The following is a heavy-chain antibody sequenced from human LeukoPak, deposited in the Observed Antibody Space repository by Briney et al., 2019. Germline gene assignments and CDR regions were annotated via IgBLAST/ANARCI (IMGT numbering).Heavy chain of an antibody. CDR1: GFTLSSHW. Sequence: GGSLRLSCAASGFTLSSHWMTWVRQAPGKGLEWVANIKYDGSEKNYVDSVKGRFTISRDNAKNSLNLQMNSLRVEDTAVYYCAGDFTCTKWGQGTLVTVSS. CDR2: IKYDGSEK. J-gene: IGHJ4*02. CDR3: AGDFTCTK. V-gene: IGHV3-7*01. D-gene: IGHD1-1*01.